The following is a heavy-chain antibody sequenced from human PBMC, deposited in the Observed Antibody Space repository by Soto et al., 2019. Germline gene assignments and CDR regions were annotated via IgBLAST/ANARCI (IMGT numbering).Heavy chain of an antibody. CDR3: ARWASSGWYSYYYYGMDV. J-gene: IGHJ6*02. CDR1: GYTFTSYD. V-gene: IGHV1-8*01. D-gene: IGHD6-19*01. CDR2: MNPNSGNT. Sequence: VKVSCKASGYTFTSYDINWVRQATGQGLEWMGWMNPNSGNTGYAQKFQGRVTMTRNTSISTAYMELSSLRSEDTAVYYCARWASSGWYSYYYYGMDVWGQGTTVTAP.